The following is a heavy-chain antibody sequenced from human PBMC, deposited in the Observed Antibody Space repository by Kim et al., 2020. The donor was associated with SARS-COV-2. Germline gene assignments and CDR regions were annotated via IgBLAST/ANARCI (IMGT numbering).Heavy chain of an antibody. CDR2: LSYDGNNR. CDR1: GFTFSNYA. Sequence: GGSLRLSCAASGFTFSNYAMHWVRQAPGKGVEWVAGLSYDGNNRYNADSVKGRFTISRDNSQNTLYLQMNSLRSDDTAIYYCAKDLFMARGGGFDSWGQGTLVSVSS. CDR3: AKDLFMARGGGFDS. D-gene: IGHD3-10*01. V-gene: IGHV3-30*18. J-gene: IGHJ4*02.